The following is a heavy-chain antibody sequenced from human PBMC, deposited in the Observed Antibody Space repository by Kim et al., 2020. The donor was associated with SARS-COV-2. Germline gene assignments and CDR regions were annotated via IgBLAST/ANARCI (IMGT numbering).Heavy chain of an antibody. CDR2: IYTSGST. V-gene: IGHV4-4*07. Sequence: SETLSRTCTVSGGSISSYYWSWIRQPAGKGLEWIGRIYTSGSTNYNPSLKSRVTMSVDTSKNQSSLKLSSVTAADTAVYYCAREGGDQDYSNFRFDSWGQGALVTVSS. J-gene: IGHJ4*02. D-gene: IGHD4-4*01. CDR1: GGSISSYY. CDR3: AREGGDQDYSNFRFDS.